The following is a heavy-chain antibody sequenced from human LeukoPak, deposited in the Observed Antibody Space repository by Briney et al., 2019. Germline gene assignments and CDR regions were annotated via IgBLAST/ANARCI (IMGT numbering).Heavy chain of an antibody. CDR2: IWYDGSNK. CDR1: GFTFSFYG. CDR3: ARSLSKITMVRGVIQPYYYYGMDV. Sequence: GGSLRLSCAASGFTFSFYGMHWVRQAPGKGLEWVAVIWYDGSNKYYADSVKGRFTISRDNSKNTLYLQMNSLRAEDTAVYYCARSLSKITMVRGVIQPYYYYGMDVWGQGTTVTVSS. J-gene: IGHJ6*02. V-gene: IGHV3-33*01. D-gene: IGHD3-10*01.